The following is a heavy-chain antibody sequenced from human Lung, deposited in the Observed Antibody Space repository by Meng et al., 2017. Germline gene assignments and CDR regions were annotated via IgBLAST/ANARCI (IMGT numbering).Heavy chain of an antibody. CDR3: ARESGYFEY. CDR1: GFTLRSYW. Sequence: EVQLVESGVGLVQPGGALRLSCAASGFTLRSYWMHWVRQAPGKGLVWVSRIRGDGGSIVYADSVKGRFTISRDNAKNTLFLQMNSLRAEDTAVYYCARESGYFEYWGQGILVTVSS. J-gene: IGHJ4*02. CDR2: IRGDGGSI. V-gene: IGHV3-74*03.